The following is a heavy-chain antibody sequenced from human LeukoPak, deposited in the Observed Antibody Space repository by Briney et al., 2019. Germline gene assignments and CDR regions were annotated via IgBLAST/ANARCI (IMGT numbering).Heavy chain of an antibody. CDR2: IYTSGST. V-gene: IGHV4-4*07. CDR3: AREPLNYYDSSGYD. J-gene: IGHJ4*02. Sequence: XSXXXXPAGKGLEWIGRIYTSGSTNYNPSLKSRVTMSVDTSKNQFSLKLSSVTAADTAVYYCAREPLNYYDSSGYDWGQGTLVTVSS. D-gene: IGHD3-22*01.